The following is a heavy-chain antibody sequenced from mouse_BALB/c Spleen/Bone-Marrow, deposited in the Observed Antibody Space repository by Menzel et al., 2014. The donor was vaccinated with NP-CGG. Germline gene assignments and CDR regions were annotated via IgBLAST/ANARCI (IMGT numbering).Heavy chain of an antibody. D-gene: IGHD1-2*01. Sequence: ESGPGLVKPSHSLSLTCSVSGHSITSDYAWNWTRPFPGNKLEWMGYISYRGTTSYNPSLKSRISITRDTSKNQFFLQLNSVTTEDTATYYCARDYGYSWFGYWGQGTLVTVSA. CDR1: GHSITSDYA. CDR2: ISYRGTT. V-gene: IGHV3-2*02. J-gene: IGHJ3*01. CDR3: ARDYGYSWFGY.